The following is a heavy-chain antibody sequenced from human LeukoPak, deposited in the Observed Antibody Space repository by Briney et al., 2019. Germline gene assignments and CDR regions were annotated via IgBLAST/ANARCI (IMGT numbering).Heavy chain of an antibody. V-gene: IGHV3-7*05. J-gene: IGHJ4*02. CDR2: INLDETET. D-gene: IGHD3-10*01. CDR1: GFTFSSYW. Sequence: PGGSLRLSCAASGFTFSSYWMTWVRQTPGKGLEWVTNINLDETETDYVDSVKGRFTISRDNAKNSLYLQMNSLRPEDTAVYYCATGTYYSGFWGQGTPVTVSS. CDR3: ATGTYYSGF.